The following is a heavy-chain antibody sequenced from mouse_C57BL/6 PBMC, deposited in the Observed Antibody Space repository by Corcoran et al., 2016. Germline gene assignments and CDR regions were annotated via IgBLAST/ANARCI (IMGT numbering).Heavy chain of an antibody. CDR3: ARRGPYSNYEAWFAY. V-gene: IGHV9-3*01. Sequence: QIQLVQSGPELKKPGETVKLSCKAFGYTFTTYVMSWLKQAPGMGLNWMGWINTYSGVPTYDDDFKGLFSFYLETSASTAYLQINNLKNEETATYFWARRGPYSNYEAWFAYWGQGSVVTVSA. D-gene: IGHD2-5*01. CDR1: GYTFTTYV. CDR2: INTYSGVP. J-gene: IGHJ3*01.